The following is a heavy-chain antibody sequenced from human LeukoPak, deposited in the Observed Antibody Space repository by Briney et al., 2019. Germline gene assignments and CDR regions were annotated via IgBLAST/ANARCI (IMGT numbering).Heavy chain of an antibody. Sequence: PSETLSLTCTVSGGSISSGGYYWSWIRQHPGKGLEWIGYIYYSGSTYYNPSLKSRVTISVDTSKNQFSLRLSSVTAADTAVYYCARHPLGPLPGYEVWGFDYWGQGTLVTVSS. CDR2: IYYSGST. D-gene: IGHD3-16*01. V-gene: IGHV4-31*03. CDR1: GGSISSGGYY. CDR3: ARHPLGPLPGYEVWGFDY. J-gene: IGHJ4*02.